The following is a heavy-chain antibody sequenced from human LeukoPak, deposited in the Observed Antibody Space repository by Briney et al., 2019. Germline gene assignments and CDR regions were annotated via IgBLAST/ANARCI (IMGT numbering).Heavy chain of an antibody. J-gene: IGHJ4*02. V-gene: IGHV3-53*01. CDR3: ARDTYYYGLNY. D-gene: IGHD3-10*01. CDR2: IYSGGST. CDR1: GFTVSSNY. Sequence: PGGSLRLSCAASGFTVSSNYMSWVRQAPGKGLEWVSVIYSGGSTYYADSVKGRFTISRDNSKNTLYLQMNSLRAEDTAVYYCARDTYYYGLNYWGQGTLVTASS.